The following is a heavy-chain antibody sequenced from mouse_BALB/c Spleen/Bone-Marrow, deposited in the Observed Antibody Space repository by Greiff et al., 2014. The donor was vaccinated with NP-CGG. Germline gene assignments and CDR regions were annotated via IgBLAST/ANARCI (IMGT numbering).Heavy chain of an antibody. CDR2: ISSGSSTI. Sequence: VQVVESGGGLVQPGGSRKLSCAASGFTFSSFGMHGVRQAPEKGLEWVAYISSGSSTIYYADTVKGRFTISRDNPKNTLFLQMTSLRSEDTAMYYCARGGNFAWFAYWGQGTLVTVSA. V-gene: IGHV5-17*02. CDR3: ARGGNFAWFAY. D-gene: IGHD2-1*01. J-gene: IGHJ3*01. CDR1: GFTFSSFG.